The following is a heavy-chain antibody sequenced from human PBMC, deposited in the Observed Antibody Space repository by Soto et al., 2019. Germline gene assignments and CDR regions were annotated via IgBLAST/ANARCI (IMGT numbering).Heavy chain of an antibody. CDR1: GYTFTGYY. CDR3: ARDRVDIVLMVYASDAFDI. V-gene: IGHV1-2*02. J-gene: IGHJ3*02. CDR2: INPNSGGT. D-gene: IGHD2-8*01. Sequence: ASVKGSCKASGYTFTGYYMHWVRQAPGQGLEWMGWINPNSGGTNYAQKFQGRVTMTRDTSISTAYMELSRLRSDDTAVYYCARDRVDIVLMVYASDAFDIWGQGTMVTVS.